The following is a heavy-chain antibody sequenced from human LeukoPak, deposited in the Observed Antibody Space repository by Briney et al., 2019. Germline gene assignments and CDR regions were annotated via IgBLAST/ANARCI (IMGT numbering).Heavy chain of an antibody. D-gene: IGHD1-26*01. CDR1: GFTFSSYA. Sequence: PGRSLRLSCAASGFTFSSYAMHWVRQAPGKGLEWVAVISYDGGNKYCADSVKGRFTISRDNSKNTLYLQMNSLRAEDTAVYYCARDRMGAGLTTFDFWSQGTLVTVSS. CDR2: ISYDGGNK. CDR3: ARDRMGAGLTTFDF. V-gene: IGHV3-30-3*01. J-gene: IGHJ4*02.